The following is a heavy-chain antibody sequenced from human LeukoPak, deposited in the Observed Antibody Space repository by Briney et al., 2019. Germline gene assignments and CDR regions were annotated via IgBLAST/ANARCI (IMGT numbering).Heavy chain of an antibody. CDR2: IYYSGST. D-gene: IGHD5-18*01. CDR3: ARVRQWIQLWLAWFDP. J-gene: IGHJ5*02. CDR1: GGSISSSSYY. Sequence: PSETLSLTCTVSGGSISSSSYYWGWIRQSPGKGLEWIGSIYYSGSTYYNPSLKSRVTISVDTSKNQFSLKLSSVTAADTAVYYCARVRQWIQLWLAWFDPWGQGTLVTVSS. V-gene: IGHV4-39*02.